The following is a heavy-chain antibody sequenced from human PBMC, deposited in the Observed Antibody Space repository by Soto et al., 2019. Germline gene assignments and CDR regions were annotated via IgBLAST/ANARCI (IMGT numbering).Heavy chain of an antibody. CDR2: ISNSGST. CDR3: ASSSLYGMDV. V-gene: IGHV4-30-4*01. Sequence: PSETLSLTCTVSGGSVTSDEDYWTWIRQSPGKGLEWIGYISNSGSTGYNPSLKTRLSMSVDTSKNQFSLKVGSVTAADTAVYYCASSSLYGMDVWGQGTTVTVSS. J-gene: IGHJ6*02. CDR1: GGSVTSDEDY.